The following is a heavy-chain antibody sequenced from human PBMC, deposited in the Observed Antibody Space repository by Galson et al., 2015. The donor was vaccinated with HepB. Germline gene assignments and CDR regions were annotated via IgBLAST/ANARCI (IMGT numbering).Heavy chain of an antibody. CDR1: GFTFSSYA. CDR3: AKDGLRDFWSGYYTSDWFDP. D-gene: IGHD3-3*01. J-gene: IGHJ5*02. V-gene: IGHV3-23*01. Sequence: SLRLSCAASGFTFSSYAMSWVRQAPGKGLEWVSAISGSGGSTYYADSVKGRFTISRDNSKNTLYLQMNSLRAEDTAVYYCAKDGLRDFWSGYYTSDWFDPWGQGTLVTVSS. CDR2: ISGSGGST.